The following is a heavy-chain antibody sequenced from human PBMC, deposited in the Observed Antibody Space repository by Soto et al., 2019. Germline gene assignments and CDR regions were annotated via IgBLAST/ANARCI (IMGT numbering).Heavy chain of an antibody. J-gene: IGHJ4*02. V-gene: IGHV4-30-4*01. CDR1: GGSISSGDYY. Sequence: TLSLTCAVSGGSISSGDYYWSWIRQPPGKGLEWIGYIYYSGSTYYNPSLKSRVTISVDTSKNQFSLKLSSVTAADTAVYYCARSSYYDFWSGYYHPDYWGQGTLVTVSS. CDR3: ARSSYYDFWSGYYHPDY. D-gene: IGHD3-3*01. CDR2: IYYSGST.